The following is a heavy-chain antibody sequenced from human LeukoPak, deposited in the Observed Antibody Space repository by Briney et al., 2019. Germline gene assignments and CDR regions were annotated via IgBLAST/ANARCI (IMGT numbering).Heavy chain of an antibody. CDR1: GYTFTGYY. CDR2: INPNSGGA. V-gene: IGHV1-2*02. D-gene: IGHD2-2*01. Sequence: GASVKVSCKDSGYTFTGYYMHWVRQAPGQGLEWMGWINPNSGGANYAQKFQGRVTMTRDTSISTAYMELSRLRSDDTAVYYCARGSSDCSSTSCYYDYWGQGTLVTVSS. CDR3: ARGSSDCSSTSCYYDY. J-gene: IGHJ4*02.